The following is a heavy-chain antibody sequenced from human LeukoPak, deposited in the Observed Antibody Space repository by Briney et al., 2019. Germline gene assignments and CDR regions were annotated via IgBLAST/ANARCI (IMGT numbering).Heavy chain of an antibody. CDR1: GGSISSSSYY. CDR2: IYYSGST. Sequence: PSETLSPTCTVSGGSISSSSYYWGWIRQPPGKGLEWIGSIYYSGSTYYNPSLKSRVTISVDTSKNQFSLKLSSVTAADTAVYYCARHLRSSGWVKDYWGQGTLVTVSS. D-gene: IGHD6-19*01. J-gene: IGHJ4*02. V-gene: IGHV4-39*01. CDR3: ARHLRSSGWVKDY.